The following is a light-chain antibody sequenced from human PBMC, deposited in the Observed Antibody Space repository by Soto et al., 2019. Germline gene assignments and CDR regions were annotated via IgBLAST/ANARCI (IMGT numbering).Light chain of an antibody. CDR2: GVS. CDR3: YSSRSSSSTFYV. V-gene: IGLV2-14*03. CDR1: SSDIGGSNY. Sequence: QSALTQPASVSGSPGQSITISCAGTSSDIGGSNYVSWYQQHPGKAPKLMIYGVSNRPSGVSNRFSGSKSGNTASLTISGLQAEDEADYFCYSSRSSSSTFYVFGTGTNSPS. J-gene: IGLJ1*01.